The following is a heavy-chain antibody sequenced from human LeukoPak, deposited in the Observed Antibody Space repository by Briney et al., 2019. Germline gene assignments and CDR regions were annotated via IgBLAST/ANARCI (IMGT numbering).Heavy chain of an antibody. CDR1: GFTFSGYW. CDR3: SRDLAY. V-gene: IGHV3-7*01. J-gene: IGHJ4*02. Sequence: GGSLRLSCAASGFTFSGYWMSWVRQAPGKGLEWLANIKQDGSEKYYVDSVKGRFTIFRDNAKNTLHLQMNSLRAEDTAVYYCSRDLAYWGQGTLVTVSS. CDR2: IKQDGSEK.